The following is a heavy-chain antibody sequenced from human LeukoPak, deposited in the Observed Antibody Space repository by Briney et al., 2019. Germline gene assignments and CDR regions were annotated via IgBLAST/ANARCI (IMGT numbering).Heavy chain of an antibody. CDR2: VKEDGTTK. Sequence: GGSLRLSCAASGFSFTNYWMSCVRRAPGKRLEWVANVKEDGTTKQYVDSVKGRFTISRDNAKNSLYLQMDSLGAEDTAVYYCVSQEVVPHWGQGTLVSVSS. CDR1: GFSFTNYW. V-gene: IGHV3-7*01. J-gene: IGHJ4*02. D-gene: IGHD2-15*01. CDR3: VSQEVVPH.